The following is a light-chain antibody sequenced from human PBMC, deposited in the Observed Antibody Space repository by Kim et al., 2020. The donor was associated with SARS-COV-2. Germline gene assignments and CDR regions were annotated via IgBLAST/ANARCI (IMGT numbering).Light chain of an antibody. J-gene: IGKJ5*01. CDR2: GAS. CDR1: TSKSPS. CDR3: QQHASWPPIT. V-gene: IGKV3-11*01. Sequence: FPEERPTLTDRASTSKSPSIACDQQKDSQAPRLIIYGASNRVTCIPARFSGTGSGTSFTLTMSNLEPEDFAVYYCQQHASWPPITFGQGTRLEIK.